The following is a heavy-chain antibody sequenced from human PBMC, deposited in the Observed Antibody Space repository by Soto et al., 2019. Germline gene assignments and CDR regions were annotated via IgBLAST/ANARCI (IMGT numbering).Heavy chain of an antibody. D-gene: IGHD6-6*01. V-gene: IGHV3-7*01. Sequence: GGSLRLSCAASGFTFSSYWMSWVRQAPGKGLEWVANIKQDGSEKYYVVSVKGRFTISRDNAKNSLYLQMNSLRAEDTAVYYCARDSSSSIPQNDAFDIWGQGTMVTVSS. CDR3: ARDSSSSIPQNDAFDI. CDR2: IKQDGSEK. J-gene: IGHJ3*02. CDR1: GFTFSSYW.